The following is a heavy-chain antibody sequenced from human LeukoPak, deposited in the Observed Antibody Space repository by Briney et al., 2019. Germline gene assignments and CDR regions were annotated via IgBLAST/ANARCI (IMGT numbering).Heavy chain of an antibody. Sequence: GGSLRLSCAASGFTFSSYEINWVRQAPGKGQEWVSYISSSGSTIYYADSVKGRFTISRDNAKNSLYLQMNSLRAEDTAVYYCAELGITMIGGVWGKGTTVTISS. CDR3: AELGITMIGGV. CDR1: GFTFSSYE. D-gene: IGHD3-10*02. J-gene: IGHJ6*04. CDR2: ISSSGSTI. V-gene: IGHV3-48*03.